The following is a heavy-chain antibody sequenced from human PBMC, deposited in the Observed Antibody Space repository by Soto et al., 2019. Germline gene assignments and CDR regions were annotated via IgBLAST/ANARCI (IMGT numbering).Heavy chain of an antibody. CDR3: ARQGSRAFDI. CDR2: IYYSGTT. CDR1: GDSSTSNSYF. D-gene: IGHD2-15*01. V-gene: IGHV4-39*01. Sequence: SETLSLTCTVSGDSSTSNSYFWAWIRQPPGKGLEWIGSIYYSGTTYYNPSLKSRVTISVDRSKNQFSLKLRSVTAADTAVYYCARQGSRAFDIWGQGTMVT. J-gene: IGHJ3*02.